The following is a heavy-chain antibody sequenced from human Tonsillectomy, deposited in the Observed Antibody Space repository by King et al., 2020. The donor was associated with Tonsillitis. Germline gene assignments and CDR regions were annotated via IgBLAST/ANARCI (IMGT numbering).Heavy chain of an antibody. V-gene: IGHV3-11*05. D-gene: IGHD2-15*01. J-gene: IGHJ4*02. Sequence: VQLVESGGGLVKPGGSLRLSCAASGFTFSDYYMSWIRQAPGKGLEWVSYISSSSSYTNYADSVKGRFTISRDNAKNSLYLKMNSLRAEDTAVYYCARQDNYCSGGSCYSSHFDYWGQGTLVTVSS. CDR1: GFTFSDYY. CDR3: ARQDNYCSGGSCYSSHFDY. CDR2: ISSSSSYT.